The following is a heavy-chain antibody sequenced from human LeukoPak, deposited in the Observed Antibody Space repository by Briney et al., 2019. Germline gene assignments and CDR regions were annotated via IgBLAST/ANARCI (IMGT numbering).Heavy chain of an antibody. CDR1: GYSFTSYW. CDR2: IYPGDSDT. D-gene: IGHD3-10*01. Sequence: HGESLKISCKGSGYSFTSYWIGWVRQMPGKGLEWMGIIYPGDSDTRYSPSFQGQITISADKSISTAYLQWSSLKASDTAMYYCARSPQFYGSGKGMEVWGQGTTVTVSS. CDR3: ARSPQFYGSGKGMEV. J-gene: IGHJ6*02. V-gene: IGHV5-51*01.